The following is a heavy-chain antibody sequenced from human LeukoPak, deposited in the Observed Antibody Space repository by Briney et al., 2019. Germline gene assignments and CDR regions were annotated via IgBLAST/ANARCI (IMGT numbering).Heavy chain of an antibody. D-gene: IGHD1-26*01. CDR3: AKGRGWEASYYYYYMDV. Sequence: GGSLRLSCAASGFTVSSYEMNWVRQAPGKGLEWASYISGRGSTIYYADSVKDRFTISRDISKNTLYLQMNSLRAEDTAVYYCAKGRGWEASYYYYYMDVWGKGTTVTISS. J-gene: IGHJ6*03. CDR1: GFTVSSYE. V-gene: IGHV3-48*03. CDR2: ISGRGSTI.